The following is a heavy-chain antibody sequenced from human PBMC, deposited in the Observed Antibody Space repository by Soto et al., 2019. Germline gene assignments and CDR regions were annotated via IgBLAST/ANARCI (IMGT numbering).Heavy chain of an antibody. CDR1: GYTFTSYD. V-gene: IGHV1-8*01. D-gene: IGHD2-15*01. Sequence: QVQLVQSGAEVKKPGASVKVSCKASGYTFTSYDINWVRQATGQGLEWMGWMNPNSGNTGYAQKFQGRVTMTRNTSISTAYMELSSLRSEDTAVYYCARVLRGYCSGGSCYSTDFQHWGQGTLVTVSS. CDR3: ARVLRGYCSGGSCYSTDFQH. CDR2: MNPNSGNT. J-gene: IGHJ1*01.